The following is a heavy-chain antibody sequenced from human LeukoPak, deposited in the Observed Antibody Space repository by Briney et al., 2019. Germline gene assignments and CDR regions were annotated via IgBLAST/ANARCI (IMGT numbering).Heavy chain of an antibody. CDR1: GLDFSTYA. V-gene: IGHV3-21*01. D-gene: IGHD5-12*01. J-gene: IGHJ4*02. CDR3: SRDRLGGLDY. CDR2: ISTMSNYI. Sequence: GGSLRLSCAASGLDFSTYAINWVRQAPGKGLEWVSSISTMSNYIFYGDSVKGRFTISRDNAKNSVYLQMNSLRPEDTAVYYCSRDRLGGLDYWGQGTLVTVSS.